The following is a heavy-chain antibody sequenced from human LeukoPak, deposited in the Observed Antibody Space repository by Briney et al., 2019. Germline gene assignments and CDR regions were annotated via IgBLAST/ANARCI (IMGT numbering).Heavy chain of an antibody. Sequence: GGSLRLSCAASGFTFSAYSMDWVRQAPGKGLEWVSYIRSSSGTIYHADSVKGRFTISRDDAKNSLYLQMNSLRAEDTAVYYCAKVIAAAGTLDYWGQGTLVTVST. V-gene: IGHV3-48*04. CDR2: IRSSSGTI. CDR1: GFTFSAYS. D-gene: IGHD6-13*01. CDR3: AKVIAAAGTLDY. J-gene: IGHJ4*02.